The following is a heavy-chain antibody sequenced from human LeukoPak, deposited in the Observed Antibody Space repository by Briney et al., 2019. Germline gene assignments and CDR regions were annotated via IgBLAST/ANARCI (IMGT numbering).Heavy chain of an antibody. CDR2: IGTAGDT. V-gene: IGHV3-13*03. CDR1: GFTFSSYD. J-gene: IGHJ4*02. D-gene: IGHD6-6*01. CDR3: AREGGIIGSSPEDY. Sequence: PGGSLRLSCAACGFTFSSYDMHWVRQATGKGLEWVSAIGTAGDTYYPGSVKGQFTISRENAKNSLYLQMNSLRAEDTAVYYCAREGGIIGSSPEDYWGQGTLVTVSS.